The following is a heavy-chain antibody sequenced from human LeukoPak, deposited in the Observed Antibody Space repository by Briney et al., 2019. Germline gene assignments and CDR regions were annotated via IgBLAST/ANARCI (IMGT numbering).Heavy chain of an antibody. Sequence: SGGSLRLSCSASGFTFSTYAMHWVRQAPGKGLEYVSAISSNGDSTYYADSVKGRFTISRDNSKNTLYLQMSSLRAEDTAVYYCAKDLLENYDFFNWFDPWGQGTLVTVSS. V-gene: IGHV3-64D*09. J-gene: IGHJ5*02. CDR1: GFTFSTYA. CDR3: AKDLLENYDFFNWFDP. D-gene: IGHD3-3*01. CDR2: ISSNGDST.